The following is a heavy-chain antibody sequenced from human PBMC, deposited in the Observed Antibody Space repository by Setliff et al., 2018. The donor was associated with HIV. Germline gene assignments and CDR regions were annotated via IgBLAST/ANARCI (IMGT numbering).Heavy chain of an antibody. J-gene: IGHJ4*02. CDR1: GGSISNKTHY. Sequence: SETLSLTCTVSGGSISNKTHYWGWIRQPPGKGLEWIGSVYYSGTTYYNPSLKSRVTVSIDTSKNHFSLKVNAVTAADTAVYYCARLGYSIDLRRLDYWGQGAQVTVSS. D-gene: IGHD6-13*01. CDR2: VYYSGTT. CDR3: ARLGYSIDLRRLDY. V-gene: IGHV4-39*02.